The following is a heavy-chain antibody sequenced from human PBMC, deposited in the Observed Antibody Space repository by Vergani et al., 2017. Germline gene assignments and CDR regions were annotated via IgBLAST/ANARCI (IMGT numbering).Heavy chain of an antibody. V-gene: IGHV3-43*01. J-gene: IGHJ4*02. CDR1: GFTFDDYT. CDR3: AKEWGGSGSYYNSPPDY. CDR2: ISWHGGST. D-gene: IGHD3-10*01. Sequence: EVQLVESGGVVVQPGGSLRLSCAASGFTFDDYTMHWVRQAPGKGLEWVSLISWHGGSTYYADSVKGRFTISRDNSKNSLYLQMTSLRTEDTALYYCAKEWGGSGSYYNSPPDYWGQGTLVTVSS.